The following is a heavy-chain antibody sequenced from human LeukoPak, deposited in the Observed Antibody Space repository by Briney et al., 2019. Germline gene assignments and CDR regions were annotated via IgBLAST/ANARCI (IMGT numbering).Heavy chain of an antibody. Sequence: GGSLRLSCAASGFTFSSYGMHWVRQAPGKGLEWVANIKQDGSEKYYVDSVKGRFTISRDNAKNSLYLQMNSLRAEDTAVYYCARDLYRIVVVPHYFDYWGQGTLVTVSS. J-gene: IGHJ4*02. D-gene: IGHD3-22*01. CDR1: GFTFSSYG. CDR3: ARDLYRIVVVPHYFDY. V-gene: IGHV3-7*01. CDR2: IKQDGSEK.